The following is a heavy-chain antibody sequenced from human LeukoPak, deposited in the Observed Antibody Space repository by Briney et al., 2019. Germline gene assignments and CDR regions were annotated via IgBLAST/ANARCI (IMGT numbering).Heavy chain of an antibody. J-gene: IGHJ4*02. V-gene: IGHV4-34*01. CDR3: ARGPIPDY. Sequence: SETLSLTCAVYGGSFSGYYWSWIRQPPGKGLEWIGEINHSGSTNYNPSLKSRVTISVDTSKNQFSLKLTSVTAADTAVYYCARGPIPDYWGQGTLVTVSS. CDR1: GGSFSGYY. D-gene: IGHD2-2*02. CDR2: INHSGST.